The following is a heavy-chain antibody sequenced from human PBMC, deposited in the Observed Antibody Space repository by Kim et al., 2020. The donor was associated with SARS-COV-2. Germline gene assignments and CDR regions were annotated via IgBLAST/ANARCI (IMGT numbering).Heavy chain of an antibody. V-gene: IGHV4-4*07. D-gene: IGHD3-9*01. Sequence: SETLSLTCTVSGGSISSYYWSWIRQPAGKGLEWIGRIYTSGSTNYNPSLKSRVTMSVDTSKNQFSLKLSSVTAADTAVYYCARDRTVLRYFDWFYYGMDVWGHGTTVTVSS. CDR3: ARDRTVLRYFDWFYYGMDV. CDR2: IYTSGST. CDR1: GGSISSYY. J-gene: IGHJ6*02.